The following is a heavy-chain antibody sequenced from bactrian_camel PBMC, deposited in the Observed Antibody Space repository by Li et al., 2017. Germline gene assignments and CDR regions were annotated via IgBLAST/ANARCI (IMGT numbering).Heavy chain of an antibody. CDR3: AAVSVLRAELWRTTCRDRLRSGY. CDR1: GSIYGDAC. CDR2: IDGSGST. Sequence: HVQLVESGGGSVQAGGSLRLSCRASGSIYGDACVGWLRQAPGKEREGVATIDGSGSTYYADSVKGRFTISRDNAKNTLYLQMNSLKPEDTATYYCAAVSVLRAELWRTTCRDRLRSGYWGQGTQVTVS. J-gene: IGHJ6*01. D-gene: IGHD1*01. V-gene: IGHV3S55*01.